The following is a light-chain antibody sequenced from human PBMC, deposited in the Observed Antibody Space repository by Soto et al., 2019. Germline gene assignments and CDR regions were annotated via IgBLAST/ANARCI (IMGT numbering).Light chain of an antibody. CDR2: GAS. CDR3: QAYADSRT. CDR1: QTVTSY. Sequence: EIVLTQSPGTLSLSPGERATLSCRASQTVTSYLAWYQQKPGHAPRLLIYGASNRATGIPDRFSGSGSGTDFTLTISRLEPEDFAVYYCQAYADSRTFGHGTRVEI. J-gene: IGKJ1*01. V-gene: IGKV3-20*01.